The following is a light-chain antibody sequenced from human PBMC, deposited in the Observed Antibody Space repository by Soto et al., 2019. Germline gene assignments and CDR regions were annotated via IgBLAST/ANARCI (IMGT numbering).Light chain of an antibody. J-gene: IGLJ3*02. CDR2: VNSDGSH. CDR3: QTWGTGDWV. Sequence: QLVLTQSPSASASLGASVKFTCTLTSGYSTYAIAWHQQQPEMGPRYLMKVNSDGSHSKGDGIPDRFSGSSSGAERYLTISSLLSEDEADYYCQTWGTGDWVFGGGTKL. V-gene: IGLV4-69*01. CDR1: SGYSTYA.